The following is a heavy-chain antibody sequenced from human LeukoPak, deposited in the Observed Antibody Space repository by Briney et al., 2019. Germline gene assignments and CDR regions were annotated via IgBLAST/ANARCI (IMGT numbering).Heavy chain of an antibody. D-gene: IGHD3-3*01. J-gene: IGHJ4*02. CDR2: TYYRFKWYN. V-gene: IGHV6-1*01. CDR3: ARGWILEWLLSLEYYFDY. Sequence: SQTLSLTCAISGDSVSSNSAAWNWIRQSPSRGFEWLGRTYYRFKWYNDYAVSVKSRITINPDTSKNQFSLQLNSVTPEDTAVYYCARGWILEWLLSLEYYFDYWGQGTLVTVSS. CDR1: GDSVSSNSAA.